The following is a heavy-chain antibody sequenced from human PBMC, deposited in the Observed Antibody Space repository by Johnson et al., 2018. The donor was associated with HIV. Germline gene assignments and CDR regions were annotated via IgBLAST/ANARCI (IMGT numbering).Heavy chain of an antibody. CDR3: AKGDYNFWSGDAFDI. CDR1: GFTFSSYG. Sequence: VQLVESGGGVVQPGGSLRLSCAASGFTFSSYGMPWVRQAPGKGLEWVAFIRYDGSNKYYADSVKGRFTISRDNSKNTLYLQMNSLRAEDTAVYYCAKGDYNFWSGDAFDIWGQGTMVTVSS. D-gene: IGHD3-3*01. J-gene: IGHJ3*02. V-gene: IGHV3-30*02. CDR2: IRYDGSNK.